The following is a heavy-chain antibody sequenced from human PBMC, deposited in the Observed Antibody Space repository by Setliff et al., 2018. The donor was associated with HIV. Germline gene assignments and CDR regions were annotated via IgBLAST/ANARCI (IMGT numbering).Heavy chain of an antibody. CDR2: IYYSGTT. CDR1: GGSISSYY. D-gene: IGHD7-27*01. V-gene: IGHV4-59*01. J-gene: IGHJ2*01. CDR3: ARDPRERWGSAYWYFDP. Sequence: ETLSLTCTVSGGSISSYYWSWIRQPPGKGLEWIGYIYYSGTTNYNASLKSRLTMSVDTSKKQSSLKLRSVTAADMAVYYCARDPRERWGSAYWYFDPWGRGTLVTVSS.